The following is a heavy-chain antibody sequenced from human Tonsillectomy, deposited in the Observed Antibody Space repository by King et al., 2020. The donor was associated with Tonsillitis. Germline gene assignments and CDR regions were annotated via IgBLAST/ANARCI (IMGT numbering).Heavy chain of an antibody. CDR3: GRDKGASYYDTGRGSFDI. CDR1: GFTFRTYS. D-gene: IGHD3-22*01. Sequence: VQLVESGGGLVKPGGSLRLSCVASGFTFRTYSMNWVRQTPGQGLEWVSSISASGSKYYADSVKGRFNISRDNAKNTLYLQMDSLRADDTAVYYCGRDKGASYYDTGRGSFDIWGQGTTVTVSS. CDR2: ISASGSK. V-gene: IGHV3-21*01. J-gene: IGHJ3*02.